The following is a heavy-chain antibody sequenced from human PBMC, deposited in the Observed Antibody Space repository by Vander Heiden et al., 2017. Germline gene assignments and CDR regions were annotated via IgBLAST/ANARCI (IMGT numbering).Heavy chain of an antibody. D-gene: IGHD2-2*02. J-gene: IGHJ3*02. CDR3: ARLIVVVPAAILGAFDI. V-gene: IGHV1-69*01. Sequence: QVQLVQSGAEVKKPGSSVKVSCKASGGTFSSYAISWVRQAPGQGLEWMGGIIPIFGTGNYAQKFQGRVTITADESTSTAYMELSSLRSEDTAVYYCARLIVVVPAAILGAFDIWGQGTMVTVSS. CDR1: GGTFSSYA. CDR2: IIPIFGTG.